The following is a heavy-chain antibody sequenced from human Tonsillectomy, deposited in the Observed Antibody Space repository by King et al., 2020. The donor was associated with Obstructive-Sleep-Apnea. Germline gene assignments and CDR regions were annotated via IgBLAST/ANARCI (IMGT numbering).Heavy chain of an antibody. Sequence: VQLVESGGGLVQPGGSLRLSCVASGFTFSLYSMNWVRQAPGKGLEWVSFIRSSTSSIYFADSVKGRFTISRDDAKNSLYLQMHSLRLEDTAVYYCARNRGSYGGNSIDYWGQGTLVTVSS. CDR2: IRSSTSSI. CDR1: GFTFSLYS. D-gene: IGHD4-23*01. CDR3: ARNRGSYGGNSIDY. J-gene: IGHJ4*02. V-gene: IGHV3-48*04.